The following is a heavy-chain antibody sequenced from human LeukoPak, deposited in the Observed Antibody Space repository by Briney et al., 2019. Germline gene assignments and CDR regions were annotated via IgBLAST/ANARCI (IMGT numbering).Heavy chain of an antibody. Sequence: ASVKLSCTVSGFILTEVSIHWLRQAPRKGPEWMGSFDRENDETIYSHNFQGRVAMTEDTSADTAYMELTSLRSDDTAVYYCVADHHNNHGNFDFWGQGTLVTVSS. CDR3: VADHHNNHGNFDF. D-gene: IGHD1-14*01. CDR1: GFILTEVS. V-gene: IGHV1-24*01. CDR2: FDRENDET. J-gene: IGHJ4*02.